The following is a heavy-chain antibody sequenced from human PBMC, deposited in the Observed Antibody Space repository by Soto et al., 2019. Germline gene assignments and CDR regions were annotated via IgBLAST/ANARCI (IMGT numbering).Heavy chain of an antibody. Sequence: SVKVSCKASGGTFSSYAISWVRQAPGQGLEWMGGIIPIFGTANYAQKFQGRVTITADESTSTAYMELSSLGSEDTAVYYCARDGSKLNAFDIWGQGTMVTRLL. J-gene: IGHJ3*02. CDR1: GGTFSSYA. D-gene: IGHD1-7*01. V-gene: IGHV1-69*13. CDR2: IIPIFGTA. CDR3: ARDGSKLNAFDI.